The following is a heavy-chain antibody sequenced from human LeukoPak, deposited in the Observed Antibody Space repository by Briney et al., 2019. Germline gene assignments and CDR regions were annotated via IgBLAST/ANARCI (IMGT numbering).Heavy chain of an antibody. D-gene: IGHD3-22*01. V-gene: IGHV3-30*18. Sequence: GGSLRLSCAASGFTFSSYGMHWVRQAPGKGLEWVAVISSDGNNKNYVDSVKGRFIFSRDNSKNTLYLQMNSLRAEDTAVYYCAKGNDIGGYYYPHFDYWGQGTLVTVSS. CDR1: GFTFSSYG. CDR2: ISSDGNNK. J-gene: IGHJ4*02. CDR3: AKGNDIGGYYYPHFDY.